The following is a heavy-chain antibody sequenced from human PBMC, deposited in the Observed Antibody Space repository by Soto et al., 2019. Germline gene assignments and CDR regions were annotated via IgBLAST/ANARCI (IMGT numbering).Heavy chain of an antibody. V-gene: IGHV4-59*01. D-gene: IGHD3-16*02. Sequence: SETLSLTCTVSGGSISSYYWSWIRQPPGKGLEWIGYIYYSGSTNYNPSLKSRVTISVDTSKNQFSLKLSSVTAADTAVYYCAREYYGDYIWGSYRSDYYYMDVWGKGTTVTVSS. J-gene: IGHJ6*03. CDR2: IYYSGST. CDR3: AREYYGDYIWGSYRSDYYYMDV. CDR1: GGSISSYY.